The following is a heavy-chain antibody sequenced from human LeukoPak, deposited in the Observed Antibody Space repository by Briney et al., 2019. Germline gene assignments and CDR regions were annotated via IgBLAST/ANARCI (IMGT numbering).Heavy chain of an antibody. CDR1: GYTFTNYG. V-gene: IGHV1-18*01. D-gene: IGHD2-15*01. Sequence: ASVKVSCKASGYTFTNYGITWVRQAPGQGLEWMGWISDYNGNTNYAQKLQGRVTMTTDTSTSTAYMELKSLTSDDTAVYYCARGGSDCSGGNCPYSWFDPWGQGTLVTVSS. CDR3: ARGGSDCSGGNCPYSWFDP. J-gene: IGHJ5*02. CDR2: ISDYNGNT.